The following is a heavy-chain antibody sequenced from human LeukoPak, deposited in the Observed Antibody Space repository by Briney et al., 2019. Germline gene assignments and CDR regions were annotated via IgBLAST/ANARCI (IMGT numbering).Heavy chain of an antibody. CDR1: GDSISTSSFS. V-gene: IGHV4-39*02. Sequence: PSETLSLTCIVSGDSISTSSFSWAWIRQPPGKGLEWIGNISYSGGTSSNPSLKSRVTISVDTSNNHFTLSLSSVTAADTAVYYCARGSGIKGALDIWGQGTMVTVSS. D-gene: IGHD1-1*01. CDR3: ARGSGIKGALDI. J-gene: IGHJ3*02. CDR2: ISYSGGT.